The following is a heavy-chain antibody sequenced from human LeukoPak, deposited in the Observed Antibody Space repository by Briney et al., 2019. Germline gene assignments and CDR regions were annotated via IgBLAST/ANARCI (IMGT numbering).Heavy chain of an antibody. CDR2: IIPILGIA. CDR3: ASTTTYYGGNSGGLFDY. J-gene: IGHJ4*02. D-gene: IGHD4-23*01. Sequence: SVKVSCKASGGTFSSHAISWVRQAPGQGLEWMGRIIPILGIANYAQKFQGRVTITADRSTSTAYMELSSLRSEDTAVYYCASTTTYYGGNSGGLFDYWGQGTLVTVSS. CDR1: GGTFSSHA. V-gene: IGHV1-69*04.